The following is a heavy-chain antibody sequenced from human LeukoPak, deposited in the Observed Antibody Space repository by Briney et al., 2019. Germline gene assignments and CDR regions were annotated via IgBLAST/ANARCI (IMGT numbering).Heavy chain of an antibody. Sequence: PSETLSLTCTVSGGSISSYYWSWIRQPPGKALEWIGYIHYSGNTNYNPSLKSRVAISLDTSRNQFSVKLISVTAADTAVYYCARGGGPPSYFDYWAQGILVTAS. CDR1: GGSISSYY. CDR2: IHYSGNT. J-gene: IGHJ4*02. D-gene: IGHD3-16*01. V-gene: IGHV4-59*01. CDR3: ARGGGPPSYFDY.